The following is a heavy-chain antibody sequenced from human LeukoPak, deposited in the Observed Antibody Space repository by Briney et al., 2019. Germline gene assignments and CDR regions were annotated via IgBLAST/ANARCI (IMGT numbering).Heavy chain of an antibody. CDR3: ARGLQQQQILGDYCYAMDV. V-gene: IGHV3-53*01. Sequence: GGSLRLSCAASGFTVSSNYMSWVRQAPGKGLEWVSVIYSGGSTYFADSVKGRFTISRDTSNNMMYLQMNNLRTEDTAVYYCARGLQQQQILGDYCYAMDVWGQGTTVTVSS. CDR1: GFTVSSNY. CDR2: IYSGGST. J-gene: IGHJ6*02. D-gene: IGHD6-13*01.